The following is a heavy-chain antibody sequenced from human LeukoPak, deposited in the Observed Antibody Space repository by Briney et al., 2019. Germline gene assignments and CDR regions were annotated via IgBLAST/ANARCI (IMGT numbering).Heavy chain of an antibody. CDR3: AKFYDILTGYFDY. D-gene: IGHD3-9*01. J-gene: IGHJ4*02. CDR1: GFTFSSYA. V-gene: IGHV3-23*01. Sequence: GGSLRLSCVASGFTFSSYAMSWVRQSPGKGLEWVSGISGGSGNTEYADSVKGRFTISRDNSKSTLYLQMNSLRAEDTAVYYCAKFYDILTGYFDYWGQGTLVTVPS. CDR2: ISGGSGNT.